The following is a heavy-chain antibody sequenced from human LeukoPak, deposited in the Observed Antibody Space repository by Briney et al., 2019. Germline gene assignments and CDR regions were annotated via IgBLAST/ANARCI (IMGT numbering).Heavy chain of an antibody. CDR1: GFTFSSYW. J-gene: IGHJ4*02. CDR3: ARDMELRYFDWLPSEGCFDY. CDR2: ISSSGSTI. V-gene: IGHV3-48*04. Sequence: PGGSLRLSCAASGFTFSSYWMSWVRQAPGKGLEWVSYISSSGSTIYYADSVKGRFTISRDNAKNSLYLQMNSLRAEDTAVYYCARDMELRYFDWLPSEGCFDYWGQGTVVTVSS. D-gene: IGHD3-9*01.